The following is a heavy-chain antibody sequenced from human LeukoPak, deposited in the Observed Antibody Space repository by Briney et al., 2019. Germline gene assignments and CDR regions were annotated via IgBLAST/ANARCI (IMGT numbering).Heavy chain of an antibody. D-gene: IGHD5-24*01. J-gene: IGHJ3*02. Sequence: PSETLSLTCIVSCDSYTSYYWRCLQHPLRKRPQRLWYIYYGGGTNYNPSLKSRVTISVDTSKNQFSLKLRSVTAAHTAVYYCARPVTISGPYDASHIWGQGTMVTVSP. CDR2: IYYGGGT. CDR3: ARPVTISGPYDASHI. CDR1: CDSYTSYY. V-gene: IGHV4-59*08.